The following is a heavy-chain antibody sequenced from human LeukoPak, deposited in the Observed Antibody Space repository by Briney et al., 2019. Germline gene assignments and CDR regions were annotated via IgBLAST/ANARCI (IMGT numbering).Heavy chain of an antibody. V-gene: IGHV4-38-2*02. D-gene: IGHD4-17*01. CDR3: AREGNGDYGLGY. J-gene: IGHJ4*02. Sequence: ETLSLTCTVSGYSISSGYYWGWIRQPPGKGLEWIGSIYHSGSTYYNPSLKSRVTISVDTSKNQFSLKLSSVTAADTAVYYCAREGNGDYGLGYWGQGTLVTVSS. CDR1: GYSISSGYY. CDR2: IYHSGST.